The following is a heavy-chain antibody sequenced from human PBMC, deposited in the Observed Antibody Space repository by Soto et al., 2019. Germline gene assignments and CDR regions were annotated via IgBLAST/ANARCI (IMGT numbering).Heavy chain of an antibody. V-gene: IGHV1-69*12. CDR3: ARPTYYDFWSGYQTGYYYYGMDV. Sequence: QVQLVQSGAEVKKPGSSVKVSCKASGGTFSSYGISWVRQAPGQGLEWMGGIIPIIGTANYAQKFQGRVTINADESTSTASMELSSLRSEDTAVYYCARPTYYDFWSGYQTGYYYYGMDVWGQGTTVTVSS. D-gene: IGHD3-3*01. CDR1: GGTFSSYG. J-gene: IGHJ6*02. CDR2: IIPIIGTA.